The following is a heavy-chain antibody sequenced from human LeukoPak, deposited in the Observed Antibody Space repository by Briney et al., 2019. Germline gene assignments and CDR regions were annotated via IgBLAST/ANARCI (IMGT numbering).Heavy chain of an antibody. V-gene: IGHV1-69*04. CDR2: IIPIFGIA. Sequence: LVKVSCKASGGTFSSYAISWVRQAPGQGLEWMGRIIPIFGIANYAQKFQGRVTITADKSTSTAYMELSSLRSEDTAVYYCARDVSIAAQSPPGRYWGQGTLVTVSS. D-gene: IGHD6-6*01. CDR1: GGTFSSYA. CDR3: ARDVSIAAQSPPGRY. J-gene: IGHJ4*02.